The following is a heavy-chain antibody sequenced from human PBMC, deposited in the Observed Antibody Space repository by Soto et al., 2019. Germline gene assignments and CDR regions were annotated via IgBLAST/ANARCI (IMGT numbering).Heavy chain of an antibody. D-gene: IGHD5-18*01. V-gene: IGHV3-74*01. CDR3: ARDRRVHSYGYDAFDI. CDR2: INSDGSST. Sequence: EVQLVESGGGLVQPGGSLRLSCAASGFTFSSYWMHWVRQAPGKGLVWVSRINSDGSSTSYADSVKGRFTISRDNAKNTLYLRMDSLRAEDTAVYYCARDRRVHSYGYDAFDIWGQGTMVTVSS. J-gene: IGHJ3*02. CDR1: GFTFSSYW.